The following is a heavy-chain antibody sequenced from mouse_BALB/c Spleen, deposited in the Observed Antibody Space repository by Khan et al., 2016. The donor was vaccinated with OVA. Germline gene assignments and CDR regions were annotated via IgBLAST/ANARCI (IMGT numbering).Heavy chain of an antibody. CDR1: GYSITSDYA. V-gene: IGHV3-2*02. CDR3: ARIKGGDFDY. Sequence: EVQLQESGPGLVKPSQSLSLTCTVTGYSITSDYAWNWIRQFPGNNLEWMGYISYSGNTKYTPSLKSRISITRDTSKNQFFLQLNSVTIEDTATYYCARIKGGDFDYWGQGTTLTV. CDR2: ISYSGNT. J-gene: IGHJ2*01.